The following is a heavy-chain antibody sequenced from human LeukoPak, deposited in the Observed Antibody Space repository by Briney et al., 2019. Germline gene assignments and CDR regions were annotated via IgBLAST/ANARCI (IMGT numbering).Heavy chain of an antibody. CDR3: ARGEIHDYRGFDY. J-gene: IGHJ4*02. D-gene: IGHD4-11*01. CDR1: GGTFSSYA. CDR2: IIPIFGTA. V-gene: IGHV1-69*05. Sequence: SVKVSCKASGGTFSSYAISLVRQAPGQGLEWMGRIIPIFGTANYAQKFQGRVTITTDESTSTAYMELSSLRSEDTAVYYCARGEIHDYRGFDYWGQGTLVTVSS.